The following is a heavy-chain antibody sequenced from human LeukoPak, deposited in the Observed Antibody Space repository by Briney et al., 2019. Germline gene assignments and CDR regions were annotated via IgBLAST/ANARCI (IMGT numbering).Heavy chain of an antibody. Sequence: ASVKVSCKASGYTFTGYYMHWVRQAPGQGLEWMGWINPNSGGTNYAQKFQGRVTMTRDTSISTAYMELSRLRSDDTAVYYCARDGSLTWVYYYYYYIDVWGKGTTVTVSS. CDR1: GYTFTGYY. J-gene: IGHJ6*03. V-gene: IGHV1-2*02. CDR3: ARDGSLTWVYYYYYYIDV. CDR2: INPNSGGT. D-gene: IGHD3-10*01.